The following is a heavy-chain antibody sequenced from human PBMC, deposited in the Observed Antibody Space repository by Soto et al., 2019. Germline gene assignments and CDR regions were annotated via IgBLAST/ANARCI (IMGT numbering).Heavy chain of an antibody. Sequence: SETLSLTCAVYGGSFSGYYWSWIRQPPGKGLEWIGEINHSGSTNYNPSLKSRVTISVDTSKNQFSLKLSSVTAADTAVYYCASPIGATPGVWGKGTTVTVSS. D-gene: IGHD2-8*02. J-gene: IGHJ6*04. CDR2: INHSGST. CDR1: GGSFSGYY. CDR3: ASPIGATPGV. V-gene: IGHV4-34*01.